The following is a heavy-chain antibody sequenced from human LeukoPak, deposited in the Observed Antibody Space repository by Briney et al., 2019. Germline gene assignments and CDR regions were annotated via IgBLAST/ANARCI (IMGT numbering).Heavy chain of an antibody. Sequence: GASVKVSCKASGYTFTSYHMHWVRQAPGLGLEWLGIINPRSGSTDFAPKFQGRVTVTRDTSTSTVYMELRSLRYEDTALYYCARDGCSSTICPAGGNWFDPWGQGTLVTVSS. V-gene: IGHV1-46*01. CDR2: INPRSGST. CDR1: GYTFTSYH. D-gene: IGHD2-2*01. J-gene: IGHJ5*02. CDR3: ARDGCSSTICPAGGNWFDP.